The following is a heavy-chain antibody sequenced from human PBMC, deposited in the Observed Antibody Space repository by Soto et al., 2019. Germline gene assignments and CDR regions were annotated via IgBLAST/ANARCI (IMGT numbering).Heavy chain of an antibody. CDR3: VRDYDSSGDY. V-gene: IGHV4-39*01. J-gene: IGHJ4*02. CDR2: IYYSGST. Sequence: QLQLQESGPGLVKPSETLSLTCTVSGGSISTSSYFWGWIRQPPGKGLAWIGSIYYSGSTYYNPSLKSRVTISVDTSKIQFSLKLSSVTAADTAVYYCVRDYDSSGDYWGQGTLVTVSS. CDR1: GGSISTSSYF. D-gene: IGHD3-22*01.